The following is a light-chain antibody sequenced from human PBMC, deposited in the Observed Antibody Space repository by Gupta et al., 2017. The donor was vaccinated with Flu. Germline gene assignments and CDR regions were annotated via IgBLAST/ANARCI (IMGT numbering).Light chain of an antibody. CDR3: QSYDSRLSGWV. CDR1: SSNIGAGYD. Sequence: QSVLTQPSSVSGAPGQRVTISCTGSSSNIGAGYDVHWYQQFPGTAPKLLIYGNSNRPSGVPDRFSGSKSGTSAFLAITGLQAEDETDYYCQSYDSRLSGWVFGGGTKLTVL. CDR2: GNS. J-gene: IGLJ2*01. V-gene: IGLV1-40*01.